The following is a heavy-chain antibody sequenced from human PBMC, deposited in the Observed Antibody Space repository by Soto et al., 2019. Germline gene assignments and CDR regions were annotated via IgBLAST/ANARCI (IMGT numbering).Heavy chain of an antibody. V-gene: IGHV1-69*13. CDR1: GGTFSSYA. CDR2: IIPIFGTA. CDR3: ARATDYYYGMDV. Sequence: SVKVSCKASGGTFSSYAISWVRQAPGQGLEWMGGIIPIFGTANYAQKFQGRVTITADESTSTAYMELSSLRSEDTAVYYCARATDYYYGMDVWGQGTTVTVSS. J-gene: IGHJ6*02.